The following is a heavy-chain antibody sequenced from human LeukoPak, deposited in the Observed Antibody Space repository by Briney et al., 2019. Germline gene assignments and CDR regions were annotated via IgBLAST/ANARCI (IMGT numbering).Heavy chain of an antibody. CDR2: INIGGTNT. J-gene: IGHJ5*02. CDR1: GFTFNDYY. V-gene: IGHV3-11*01. Sequence: GRSLRLSCAASGFTFNDYYMSWIRQAPGKGLEWLSYINIGGTNTHYADSVKGRFTISRDNAKKSLYLEMNNLRAEDTAVYYCATDGAGFDTWGQGVLVTVSS. CDR3: ATDGAGFDT.